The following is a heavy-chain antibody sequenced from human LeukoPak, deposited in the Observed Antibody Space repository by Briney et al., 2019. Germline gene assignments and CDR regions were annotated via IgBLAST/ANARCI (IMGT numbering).Heavy chain of an antibody. J-gene: IGHJ4*02. V-gene: IGHV3-7*03. Sequence: GSLRLSCAASGFAVSTSWMGWVRPAPGKGLEWVASLQDVGSHQYYVDSAKGRFTISRENAKNSLFLQMSSLRVEDTAVYYCARDLSSRDAYWGQGTPVTVSS. CDR3: ARDLSSRDAY. CDR2: LQDVGSHQ. CDR1: GFAVSTSW. D-gene: IGHD6-13*01.